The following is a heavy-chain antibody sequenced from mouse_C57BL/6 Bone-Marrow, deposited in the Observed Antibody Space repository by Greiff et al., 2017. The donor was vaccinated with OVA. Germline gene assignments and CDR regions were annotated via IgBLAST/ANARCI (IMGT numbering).Heavy chain of an antibody. Sequence: VQLQQSGAELVRPGASVKLSCTASGFNIKDDYMHWVKQRPEQGLEWIGWIDPENGDTEYASKFQGKATITADTSSNTAYLQLSSLTSEDTAVYYGTYYYGSSYGYFEVWGTGTTVTVSS. CDR3: TYYYGSSYGYFEV. CDR2: IDPENGDT. CDR1: GFNIKDDY. D-gene: IGHD1-1*01. V-gene: IGHV14-4*01. J-gene: IGHJ1*03.